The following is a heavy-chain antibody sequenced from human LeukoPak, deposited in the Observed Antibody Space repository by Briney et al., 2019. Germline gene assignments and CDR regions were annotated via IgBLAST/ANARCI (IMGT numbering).Heavy chain of an antibody. V-gene: IGHV3-9*03. J-gene: IGHJ3*02. CDR1: GFTFDDYA. D-gene: IGHD6-13*01. CDR2: ISWNSGSI. CDR3: AKSRGHSSSWYLDAFDI. Sequence: GGSLRLSCAASGFTFDDYAMHWVRQAPGKGLEWVSGISWNSGSISYADSVKGRFTISRDNAKNSLYLQMNSLRAEDMALYYCAKSRGHSSSWYLDAFDIWGQGTMVTVSS.